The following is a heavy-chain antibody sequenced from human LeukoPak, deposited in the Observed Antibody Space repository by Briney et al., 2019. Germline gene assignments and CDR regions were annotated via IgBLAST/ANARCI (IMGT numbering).Heavy chain of an antibody. CDR3: ARGPLAARPY. V-gene: IGHV3-53*01. CDR2: IYSGGST. CDR1: GFTFSSYA. Sequence: GGSLRLSCAASGFTFSSYAMSWVRQAPGKGLEWVSVIYSGGSTYYADSVKGRFTTSRDNSKNTLYLQMNSLRAEDTAVYYCARGPLAARPYWGQGTLVTVSS. J-gene: IGHJ4*02. D-gene: IGHD6-6*01.